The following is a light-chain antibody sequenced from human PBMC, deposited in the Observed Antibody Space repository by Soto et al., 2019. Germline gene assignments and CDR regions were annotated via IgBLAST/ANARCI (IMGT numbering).Light chain of an antibody. V-gene: IGKV3-11*01. J-gene: IGKJ2*01. CDR3: QQRSNWPYT. Sequence: EIVLTQSPATLSLSPGERATLSCRASQSVSRYLAWYQQKPGQAPRLLIYDASNRATGIPARFSGSGSGTDFTLTISSLEPEDVAVYYCQQRSNWPYTFGQGTKLEIK. CDR1: QSVSRY. CDR2: DAS.